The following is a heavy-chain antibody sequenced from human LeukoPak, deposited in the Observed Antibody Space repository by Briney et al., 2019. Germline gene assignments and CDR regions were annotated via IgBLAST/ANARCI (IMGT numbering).Heavy chain of an antibody. J-gene: IGHJ4*02. CDR3: SYGDSVLVASTFDY. Sequence: ASVKVSCKASGGTFSSYAISWVRQAPGQGLEWMGRIIPTLGIANYAQKFQGRVTITADKSTSTAYMELSSLRSEDTAVYYCSYGDSVLVASTFDYWGQGTLVTVSS. CDR1: GGTFSSYA. CDR2: IIPTLGIA. V-gene: IGHV1-69*04. D-gene: IGHD4-17*01.